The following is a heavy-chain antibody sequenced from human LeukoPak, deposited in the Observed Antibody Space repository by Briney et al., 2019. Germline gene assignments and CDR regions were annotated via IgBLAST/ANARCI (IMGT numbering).Heavy chain of an antibody. Sequence: ASVKVSCKASGYTFTSYYMHWVRQAPGQGLEWMGIINPSGGSTSYAQKFQGRVTMTRDTSTSTVYMELSSLRSEDTAVYYCARTDCRSTSCPLGVFDLWGQGTMVPVSS. CDR2: INPSGGST. CDR3: ARTDCRSTSCPLGVFDL. V-gene: IGHV1-46*01. CDR1: GYTFTSYY. J-gene: IGHJ3*01. D-gene: IGHD2-2*01.